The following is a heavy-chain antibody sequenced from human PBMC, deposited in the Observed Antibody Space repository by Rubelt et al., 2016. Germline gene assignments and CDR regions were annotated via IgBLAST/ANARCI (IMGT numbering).Heavy chain of an antibody. CDR2: VCYSGST. CDR1: GGSFSGYY. Sequence: QVQLQQWGAGLLKPSETLSLTCAVYGGSFSGYYWSWIRQPPGKGLEWIANVCYSGSTNYNPSLKSRVTIAVETSTNEFSLKLTSVTDAETAVYYCARDHKQWYGMDVWGQGTTVTVSS. J-gene: IGHJ6*02. CDR3: ARDHKQWYGMDV. V-gene: IGHV4-34*01. D-gene: IGHD6-19*01.